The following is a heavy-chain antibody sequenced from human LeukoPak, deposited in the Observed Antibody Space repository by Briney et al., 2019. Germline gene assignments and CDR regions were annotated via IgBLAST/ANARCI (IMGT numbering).Heavy chain of an antibody. CDR1: GGTFSSYA. V-gene: IGHV1-69*13. CDR3: ARGFAGDFWSGCYLAFDI. D-gene: IGHD3-3*01. CDR2: IIPIFGTA. J-gene: IGHJ3*02. Sequence: SVKVSCKASGGTFSSYAVSWVRQAPGQGLEWMGGIIPIFGTANYAQKFQGRVTITADESTSTAYMELSSLRSEDTAVYYCARGFAGDFWSGCYLAFDIWGQGTMVTVSS.